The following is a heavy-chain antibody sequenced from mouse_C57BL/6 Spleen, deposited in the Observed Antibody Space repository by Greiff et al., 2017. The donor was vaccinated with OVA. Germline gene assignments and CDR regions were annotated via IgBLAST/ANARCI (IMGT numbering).Heavy chain of an antibody. Sequence: VQLQQSGAELVRPGASVKLSCTASGFNIKDDYMHWVKQRPEQGLEWIGWIDPENGDTEYASKFQGKATITADTSSNTAYLQLSSLTSEDTAVYFCTPYAYDVLGFAYWGQGTLVTVSA. D-gene: IGHD2-2*01. CDR1: GFNIKDDY. V-gene: IGHV14-4*01. CDR2: IDPENGDT. CDR3: TPYAYDVLGFAY. J-gene: IGHJ3*01.